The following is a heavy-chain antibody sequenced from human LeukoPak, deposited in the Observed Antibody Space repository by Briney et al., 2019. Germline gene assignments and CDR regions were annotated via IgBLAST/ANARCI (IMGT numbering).Heavy chain of an antibody. CDR1: GGSISSSSYY. Sequence: PSETLSLTCTVSGGSISSSSYYWGWIRQPPGKGLEWIGSIYYSGSTYYNPSLKSRVTISVDTSKNQFSLKLSSVTAADTAVYYCARVSPAEYFQHWGQGTLVTVSS. V-gene: IGHV4-39*07. J-gene: IGHJ1*01. CDR2: IYYSGST. CDR3: ARVSPAEYFQH.